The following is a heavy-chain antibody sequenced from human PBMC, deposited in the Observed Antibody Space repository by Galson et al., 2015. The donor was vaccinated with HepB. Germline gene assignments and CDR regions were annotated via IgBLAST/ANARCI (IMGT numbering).Heavy chain of an antibody. J-gene: IGHJ1*01. D-gene: IGHD1-14*01. V-gene: IGHV1-69*04. CDR3: ARGGPRDGIEH. Sequence: SVKVSCKASGGTFNNFVLSWVRQASGQGPEWMGRIIPIPGVTNYAHNFQDRVTFTADTSTKTAYMEMTRLTSDDSAVYYCARGGPRDGIEHWGQGTLVTVSS. CDR2: IIPIPGVT. CDR1: GGTFNNFV.